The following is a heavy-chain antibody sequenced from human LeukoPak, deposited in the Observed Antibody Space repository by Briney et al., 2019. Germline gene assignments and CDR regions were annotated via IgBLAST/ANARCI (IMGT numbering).Heavy chain of an antibody. Sequence: GGSLRLSCAASGFTFSSYSMNWVRQAPGKGLEWVLSISSSSSYIYYADSVKGRFTISRDNAKNSLYLQMNSLRAEDTAVYYCARDRHYYDSSGSDWGQGTLVTVSS. CDR1: GFTFSSYS. CDR2: ISSSSSYI. D-gene: IGHD3-22*01. CDR3: ARDRHYYDSSGSD. V-gene: IGHV3-21*01. J-gene: IGHJ4*02.